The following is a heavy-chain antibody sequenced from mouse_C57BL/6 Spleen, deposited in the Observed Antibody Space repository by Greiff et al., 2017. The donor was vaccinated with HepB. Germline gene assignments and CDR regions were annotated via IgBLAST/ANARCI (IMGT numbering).Heavy chain of an antibody. D-gene: IGHD2-1*01. CDR1: GFSLTSYG. Sequence: VKLMESGPGLVQPSQSLSITCTVSGFSLTSYGVHWVRQSPGKGLEWLGVIWRGGSTDYNAAFMSRLSITKDNSKRQVFFKMNSLQADDTAIYYCAKNDGNYRGFAYWGQGTLVTVSA. CDR2: IWRGGST. J-gene: IGHJ3*01. CDR3: AKNDGNYRGFAY. V-gene: IGHV2-5*01.